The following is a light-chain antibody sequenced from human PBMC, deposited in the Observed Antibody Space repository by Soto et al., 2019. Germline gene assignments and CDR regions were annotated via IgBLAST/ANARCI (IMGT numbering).Light chain of an antibody. V-gene: IGKV1-8*01. CDR1: QGISSY. CDR3: QQYNSYPLT. CDR2: AAS. Sequence: AIRMTQSPSSLSASTGDRVTITFRASQGISSYLAWYQQKPGKAPKLLIYAASTLQSGVPSRFSGSGSGTDFTLTISSLQPDDFATYYCQQYNSYPLTFGGGTKVDI. J-gene: IGKJ4*01.